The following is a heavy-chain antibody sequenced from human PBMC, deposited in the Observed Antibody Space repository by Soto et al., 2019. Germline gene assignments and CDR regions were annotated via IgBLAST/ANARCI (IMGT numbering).Heavy chain of an antibody. D-gene: IGHD4-17*01. CDR1: GFIFSSFS. J-gene: IGHJ3*02. CDR2: ISSSSTI. CDR3: ARDLYGDYAFDI. Sequence: GGSLRHSCAASGFIFSSFSINWVRQAPGKGLEWVSYISSSSTIYYADSVKGRFTISRDNAKNSLYLQMNSLRAEDTAVYYCARDLYGDYAFDIWGQGTMVTVSS. V-gene: IGHV3-48*01.